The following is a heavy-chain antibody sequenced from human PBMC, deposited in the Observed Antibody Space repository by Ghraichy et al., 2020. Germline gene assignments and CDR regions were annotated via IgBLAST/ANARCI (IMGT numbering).Heavy chain of an antibody. CDR2: IYYSGST. CDR1: GGPINSGDFY. D-gene: IGHD3-10*01. Sequence: SETLSLTCTVSGGPINSGDFYWSWIRQHPGKGLEWIGYIYYSGSTYYNPSLKSRVTISVDTSKNQSSLNLSSVTAADTVVYYCARDRQRTYGSGSFYLDYWGQGTLVTVSS. V-gene: IGHV4-31*03. J-gene: IGHJ4*02. CDR3: ARDRQRTYGSGSFYLDY.